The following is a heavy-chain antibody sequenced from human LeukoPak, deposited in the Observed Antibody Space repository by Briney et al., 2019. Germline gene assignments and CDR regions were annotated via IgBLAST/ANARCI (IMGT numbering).Heavy chain of an antibody. CDR3: AKIEYSSGKFDY. CDR1: GFTFSSYA. Sequence: GGSLRLSCAASGFTFSSYAMSWVRQAPGEGLEWVSSISGSGGSTYYADSVKGRFTISRDNSKNTLYLQMNSLRAEDTAVYYCAKIEYSSGKFDYWGQGTLVTVSS. CDR2: ISGSGGST. D-gene: IGHD6-25*01. J-gene: IGHJ4*02. V-gene: IGHV3-23*01.